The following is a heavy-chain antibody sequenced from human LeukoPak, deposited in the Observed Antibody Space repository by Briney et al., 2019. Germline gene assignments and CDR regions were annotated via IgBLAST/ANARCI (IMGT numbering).Heavy chain of an antibody. V-gene: IGHV5-51*01. D-gene: IGHD3-22*01. J-gene: IGHJ6*02. CDR1: GYSFTSYW. CDR2: IYPGDSDT. Sequence: MTGESLKISCKGSGYSFTSYWIGWVRQMPGKGLEWMGIIYPGDSDTRYSPSFQGQVTISADKSISTAYLQWSSLKASDTAMYYCARIPMIVVDHYYYYGMDVWGQGTTVTVSS. CDR3: ARIPMIVVDHYYYYGMDV.